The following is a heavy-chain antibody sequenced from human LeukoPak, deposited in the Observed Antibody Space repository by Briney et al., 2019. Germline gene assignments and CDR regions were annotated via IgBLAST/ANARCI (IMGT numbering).Heavy chain of an antibody. J-gene: IGHJ4*02. CDR1: GYTFTTYG. Sequence: AASVKVSCKTSGYTFTTYGVTWVRQAPRQGLEWMGWISAYNGDTNYAQKFQGRVTITADESTSTAYMELSSLRSEDTAVYYCARDRVGATGRLDYWGQGTLVTVSS. CDR3: ARDRVGATGRLDY. CDR2: ISAYNGDT. D-gene: IGHD1-26*01. V-gene: IGHV1-18*01.